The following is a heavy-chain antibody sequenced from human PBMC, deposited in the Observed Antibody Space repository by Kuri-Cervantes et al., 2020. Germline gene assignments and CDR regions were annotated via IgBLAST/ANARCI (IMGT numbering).Heavy chain of an antibody. J-gene: IGHJ3*02. CDR2: IYSGGRT. V-gene: IGHV3-53*01. Sequence: GESLKISCAAAGFTVSSNYIRWVRQAPGKGLEWVSSIYSGGRTYYAGSVKGRFTISRHNSKNTLYFHMNSLRAEDTAVYYCAKEVWYSGSSYAFDIWDQGTMVTVSS. CDR1: GFTVSSNY. CDR3: AKEVWYSGSSYAFDI. D-gene: IGHD1-26*01.